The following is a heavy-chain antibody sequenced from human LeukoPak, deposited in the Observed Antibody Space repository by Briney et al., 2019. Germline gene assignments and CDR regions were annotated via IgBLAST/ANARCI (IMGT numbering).Heavy chain of an antibody. D-gene: IGHD6-19*01. V-gene: IGHV3-48*01. CDR1: GFTFNTYT. CDR3: AKSQSGWSSTPYYFDY. Sequence: GGSLRLSCAASGFTFNTYTMNWVRQAPGKGLEWVSYISGSSGIIDYADSVRGRFTISRDNAKNSLYLQMNSLRAEDTAVYYCAKSQSGWSSTPYYFDYWGQGTLVTVSS. CDR2: ISGSSGII. J-gene: IGHJ4*02.